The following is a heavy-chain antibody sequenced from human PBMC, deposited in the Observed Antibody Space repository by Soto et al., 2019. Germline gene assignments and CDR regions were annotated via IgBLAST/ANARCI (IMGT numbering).Heavy chain of an antibody. CDR1: GFTFSSYS. D-gene: IGHD3-22*01. Sequence: GGSLRLSCAASGFTFSSYSRNWVRQAPGKGLEWVSSISSSSSYIYYADSVKGRFTISRDNAKNSLYLQMNSLRAEDTAVYYCARDSTYYYDSSGYLTDAFDIWGQGTMVTVS. V-gene: IGHV3-21*01. CDR3: ARDSTYYYDSSGYLTDAFDI. CDR2: ISSSSSYI. J-gene: IGHJ3*02.